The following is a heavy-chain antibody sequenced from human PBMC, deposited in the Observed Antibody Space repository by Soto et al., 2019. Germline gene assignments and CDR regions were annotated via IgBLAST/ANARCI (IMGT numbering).Heavy chain of an antibody. CDR1: GYTFTDFD. CDR3: ARGKLATLTDF. CDR2: MNPSTGNT. J-gene: IGHJ4*02. Sequence: GPVKVSCKASGYTFTDFDINWVRQATGQGLEWMGWMNPSTGNTRYAQRFQGRLIMTRDTSKSTAYMEMGSLSSEDTAVYYCARGKLATLTDFWGQGTLVTVSS. V-gene: IGHV1-8*01. D-gene: IGHD3-9*01.